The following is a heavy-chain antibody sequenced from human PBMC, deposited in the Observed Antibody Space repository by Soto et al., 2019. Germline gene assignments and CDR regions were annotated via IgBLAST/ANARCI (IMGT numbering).Heavy chain of an antibody. J-gene: IGHJ3*02. CDR1: GGSISSSNW. V-gene: IGHV4-4*02. D-gene: IGHD4-17*01. CDR3: ASAYGDYLSGGYACHI. CDR2: IYHSGST. Sequence: QLQLQESGPGLVKPSGTLSLTCAVSGGSISSSNWWSWVRQPPGKGLEWIGEIYHSGSTNYNPSLKSRVTISVDNSKNRFSLKLSAVTAADTAVYYCASAYGDYLSGGYACHIWGQGTMVTDSS.